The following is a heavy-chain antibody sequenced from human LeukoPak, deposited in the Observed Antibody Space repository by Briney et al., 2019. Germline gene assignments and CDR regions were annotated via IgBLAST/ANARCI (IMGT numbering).Heavy chain of an antibody. CDR2: IKQDGSEK. CDR1: GFIFSNYW. CDR3: ARSPNPQKTWIQLWFDAFDI. Sequence: PGGSLRLSCVASGFIFSNYWMSWVRQVPGKGLEWVANIKQDGSEKYYVDSVKGRFTISRDNAKSSLYLQMNSLRAEDTAVYYCARSPNPQKTWIQLWFDAFDIWGQGTMVTVSS. D-gene: IGHD5-18*01. J-gene: IGHJ3*02. V-gene: IGHV3-7*01.